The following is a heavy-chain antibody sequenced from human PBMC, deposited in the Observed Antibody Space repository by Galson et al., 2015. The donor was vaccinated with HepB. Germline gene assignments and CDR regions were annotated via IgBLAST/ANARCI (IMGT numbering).Heavy chain of an antibody. CDR3: ARHRFDVWARRDLGWFDP. D-gene: IGHD3-3*01. CDR2: IYYSGST. CDR1: GGSISSSSYY. Sequence: ETLSLTCTVSGGSISSSSYYWGWIRQPPGKGLEWIGSIYYSGSTYYNPSLKSRVTISVDTSKNQFSLKLSSVTAADTAVYYCARHRFDVWARRDLGWFDPWGQGTLVTVSS. J-gene: IGHJ5*02. V-gene: IGHV4-39*01.